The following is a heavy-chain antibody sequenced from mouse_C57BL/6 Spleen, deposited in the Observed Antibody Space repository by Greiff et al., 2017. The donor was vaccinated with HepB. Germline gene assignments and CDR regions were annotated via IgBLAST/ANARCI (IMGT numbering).Heavy chain of an antibody. V-gene: IGHV1-9*01. D-gene: IGHD2-2*01. Sequence: VQLQQSGAELMKPGASVKLSCKATGYTFTGYWIEWVKQRPGHGLEWIGEILPGSGSTNYNEKFKGKATFTADTSSNPAYMQLSRLTTEDSAIYYCCSMVTTRWYFDVWGTGTTVTVSS. CDR2: ILPGSGST. J-gene: IGHJ1*03. CDR3: CSMVTTRWYFDV. CDR1: GYTFTGYW.